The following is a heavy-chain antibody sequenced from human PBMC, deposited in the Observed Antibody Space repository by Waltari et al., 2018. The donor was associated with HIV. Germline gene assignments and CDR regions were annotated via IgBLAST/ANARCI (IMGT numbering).Heavy chain of an antibody. CDR3: ARITIFGVVNDYGMDV. CDR1: GFTFSRYW. D-gene: IGHD3-3*01. V-gene: IGHV3-7*01. J-gene: IGHJ6*02. Sequence: EVQLVASGGGLVQPGGSLRLSCAASGFTFSRYWMGWFRQAPGEGLGWVANIKKDGSEKYYVDSVKGRFTISRDNAKNSLYLQMNSLRAEDTAVYYCARITIFGVVNDYGMDVWGQGTTVTVSS. CDR2: IKKDGSEK.